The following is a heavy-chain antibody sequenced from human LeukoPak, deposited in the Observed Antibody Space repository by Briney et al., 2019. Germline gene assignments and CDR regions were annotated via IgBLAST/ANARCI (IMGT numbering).Heavy chain of an antibody. J-gene: IGHJ4*02. Sequence: PSQTLSLTCAVSGGSISSGGYSWSWIRQPPGKGLEWIGYIYHSGSTYYNPSLKSRVTISVDRSKNQFSLKLSSVTAADTAVYYCARGGRMRLGGGKGSDYFDYRGQGTLVTVSS. CDR3: ARGGRMRLGGGKGSDYFDY. CDR1: GGSISSGGYS. D-gene: IGHD4-23*01. CDR2: IYHSGST. V-gene: IGHV4-30-2*01.